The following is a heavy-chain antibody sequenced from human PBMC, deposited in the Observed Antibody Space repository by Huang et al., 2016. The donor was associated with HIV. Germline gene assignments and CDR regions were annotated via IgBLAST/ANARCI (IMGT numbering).Heavy chain of an antibody. Sequence: QVQLRESGPGLVKPSQTLSLTCTVSGGSINGHYWSWVRPPPGKGLEGIGSISYSGSTNYNPSLKSRGAMPVYTSKQQFSLKLSSMTAADTAVYYCARGAFVGRIVNQYYMDVWGRGTTVTVSS. D-gene: IGHD3-22*01. CDR2: ISYSGST. V-gene: IGHV4-59*11. CDR3: ARGAFVGRIVNQYYMDV. CDR1: GGSINGHY. J-gene: IGHJ6*03.